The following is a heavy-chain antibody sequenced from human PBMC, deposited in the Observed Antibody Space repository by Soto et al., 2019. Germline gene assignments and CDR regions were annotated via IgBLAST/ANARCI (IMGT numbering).Heavy chain of an antibody. CDR2: ISYDGSNK. CDR1: GFTFSSYG. J-gene: IGHJ6*02. V-gene: IGHV3-30*18. CDR3: AKCPTFRLGVLSGMDV. Sequence: QVQLVESGGGVVQPGRSLRLSCAASGFTFSSYGMHWVRQAPGKGLEWVAVISYDGSNKYYAESVKGRFTISRDNSKNTLYLQMNRLRAEDTAVYYCAKCPTFRLGVLSGMDVWGQGTTVTVSS. D-gene: IGHD3-9*01.